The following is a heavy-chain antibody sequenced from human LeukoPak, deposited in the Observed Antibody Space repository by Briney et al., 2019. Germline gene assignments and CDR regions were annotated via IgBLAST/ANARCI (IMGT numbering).Heavy chain of an antibody. CDR2: ISGSGGST. CDR1: GFTFSSYA. V-gene: IGHV3-23*01. J-gene: IGHJ4*02. D-gene: IGHD1-26*01. CDR3: AKDRGIVGATTGVD. Sequence: GGSLRLSCAASGFTFSSYAMSWVRQAPGKGLEWVSAISGSGGSTYYADSVKGRFTIPRDNSKNTLYLQMNSLRAEDTAVYYCAKDRGIVGATTGVDWGQGTLVTVSS.